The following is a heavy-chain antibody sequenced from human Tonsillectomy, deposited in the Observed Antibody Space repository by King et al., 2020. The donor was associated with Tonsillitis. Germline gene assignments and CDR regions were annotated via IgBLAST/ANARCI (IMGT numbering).Heavy chain of an antibody. Sequence: VQLVESGGGLVKPGGSLRLSCAASGFTFSNAWMSWVRQAPGKGLEWVGRIKSKTDGGTTDYAAPVKGRFTISREDSKNTLYLQMNSLKTEDTAVYYCTTGYYKYCSSTSCYVGFDYWGQGTLVTVSS. D-gene: IGHD2-2*01. CDR1: GFTFSNAW. CDR3: TTGYYKYCSSTSCYVGFDY. V-gene: IGHV3-15*01. CDR2: IKSKTDGGTT. J-gene: IGHJ4*02.